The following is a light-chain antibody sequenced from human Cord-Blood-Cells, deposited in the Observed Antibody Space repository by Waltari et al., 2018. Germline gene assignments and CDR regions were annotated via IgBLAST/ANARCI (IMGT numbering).Light chain of an antibody. CDR3: QQYNNWPLT. CDR2: GAS. Sequence: EIVITQTPAPLSVSPGERATISCRVSQSVSSNLAWYQQKPGQAPRLLIYGASTRATGIPARFSGSGSGTEFTLTISSLQSEDFAVYYCQQYNNWPLTFGQGTKVEIK. J-gene: IGKJ1*01. CDR1: QSVSSN. V-gene: IGKV3-15*01.